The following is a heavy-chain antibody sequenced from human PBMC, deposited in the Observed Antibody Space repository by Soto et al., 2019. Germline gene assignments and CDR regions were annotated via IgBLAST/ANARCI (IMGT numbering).Heavy chain of an antibody. CDR3: ASPSYSSGGSVSYYYGMDV. CDR1: GDTFTSYA. D-gene: IGHD6-19*01. J-gene: IGHJ6*02. CDR2: INASNGNT. Sequence: SVEVACEASGDTFTSYAMHWACQAHGQRLEWMGWINASNGNTKYSQKFQGRVTITTDKSTSTAYMELSSLRSEDTAVYYCASPSYSSGGSVSYYYGMDVWGQGTTVTVSS. V-gene: IGHV1-3*01.